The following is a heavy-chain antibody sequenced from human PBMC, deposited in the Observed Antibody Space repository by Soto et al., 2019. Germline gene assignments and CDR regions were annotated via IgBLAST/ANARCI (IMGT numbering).Heavy chain of an antibody. CDR1: GYTFTSYG. J-gene: IGHJ2*01. D-gene: IGHD3-22*01. CDR3: ARVGYYDSSGYYPNYWYFDL. CDR2: ISAYNGNT. V-gene: IGHV1-18*01. Sequence: GASVKVSCKASGYTFTSYGISWVRQAPGQGLEWMGWISAYNGNTNYAQRLQGRVTMTTDTSTSTAYMELRSLRSDDTAVYYCARVGYYDSSGYYPNYWYFDLWGRGTLVTVSS.